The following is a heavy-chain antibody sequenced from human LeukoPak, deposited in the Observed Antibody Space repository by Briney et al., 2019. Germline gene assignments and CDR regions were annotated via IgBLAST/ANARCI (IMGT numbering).Heavy chain of an antibody. Sequence: LETLSLTCTVSGGSISTYYWTWIRQPPGRGLEWIGYIYYSGITNYNPSLKSRVTMSVDTSRNQFSLRLNSVTAADTAVYYCARRLAVTGRYYFDYWGQGTLVTVSS. J-gene: IGHJ4*02. CDR2: IYYSGIT. V-gene: IGHV4-59*01. CDR1: GGSISTYY. D-gene: IGHD6-13*01. CDR3: ARRLAVTGRYYFDY.